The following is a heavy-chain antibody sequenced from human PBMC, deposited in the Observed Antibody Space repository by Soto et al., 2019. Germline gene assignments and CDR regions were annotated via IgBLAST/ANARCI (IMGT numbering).Heavy chain of an antibody. CDR2: IYHSGST. V-gene: IGHV4-30-2*01. J-gene: IGHJ4*02. CDR1: GGSINSGGYS. CDR3: ARVPDY. Sequence: QLQLRESGSGLVKPSQTLSLTCAVSGGSINSGGYSWSWVRQPPGKGLEWIGYIYHSGSTYYNPSLKSRVTISVDRSKNQFSLRLSSVTAADTAVYYCARVPDYWGQGTLVTVSS.